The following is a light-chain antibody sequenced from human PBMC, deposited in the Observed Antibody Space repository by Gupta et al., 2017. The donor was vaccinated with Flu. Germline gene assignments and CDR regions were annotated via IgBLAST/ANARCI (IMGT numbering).Light chain of an antibody. CDR1: ALSKKF. CDR2: RDT. V-gene: IGLV3-16*01. CDR3: LSADRSGTYVV. Sequence: QVARITCSGDALSKKFAYWYQKKSGQDPVMVISRDTERPSGIPERFSGSTSGTIVTLTIDGAQADDEADYFCLSADRSGTYVVFGGGTRLTLL. J-gene: IGLJ2*01.